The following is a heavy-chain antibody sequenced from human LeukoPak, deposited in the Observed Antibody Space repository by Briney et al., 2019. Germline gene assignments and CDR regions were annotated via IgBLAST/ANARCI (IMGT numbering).Heavy chain of an antibody. Sequence: GGSLRLSCVASGFTFGTYAMNWVRQAPGKGLEWVSCISGSGGGTYYGDSVKGRFTISRDNSKNTVYLQMDNLRADDTAVYYCAKGGGSGSYYIFDFWGQGTLVTVSS. CDR1: GFTFGTYA. CDR2: ISGSGGGT. J-gene: IGHJ4*02. D-gene: IGHD3-10*01. V-gene: IGHV3-23*01. CDR3: AKGGGSGSYYIFDF.